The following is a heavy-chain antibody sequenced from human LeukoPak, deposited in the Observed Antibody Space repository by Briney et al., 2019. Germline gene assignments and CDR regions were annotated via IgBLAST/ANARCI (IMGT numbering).Heavy chain of an antibody. CDR1: GFIFSNYV. Sequence: RGSLRLSCAASGFIFSNYVMHCVRQAPGKGLEWVAFIRFDVSDKYYADSVKGRFTISRDNAKNTVSLQMNSLGAEDTGVYYCARAPSEIGGYYPEYFRHWGQGTLVTVSS. J-gene: IGHJ1*01. CDR2: IRFDVSDK. V-gene: IGHV3-30*02. D-gene: IGHD3-22*01. CDR3: ARAPSEIGGYYPEYFRH.